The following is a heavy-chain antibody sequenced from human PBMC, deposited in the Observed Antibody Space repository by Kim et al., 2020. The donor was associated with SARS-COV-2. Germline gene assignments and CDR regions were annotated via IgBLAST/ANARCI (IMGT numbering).Heavy chain of an antibody. J-gene: IGHJ4*02. CDR2: GST. CDR3: ATRTSAEY. Sequence: GSTYCAASVKGRFTISRDNSKNTVHLQMNIRRAEYTAVYYCATRTSAEYWGQGTLVTVSS. V-gene: IGHV3-23*01. D-gene: IGHD2-8*02.